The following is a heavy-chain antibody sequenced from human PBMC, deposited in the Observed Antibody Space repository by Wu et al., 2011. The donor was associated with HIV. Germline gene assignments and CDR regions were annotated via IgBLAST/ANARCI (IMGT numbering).Heavy chain of an antibody. J-gene: IGHJ3*02. CDR3: TTDGVLLWFGSMDAFDI. Sequence: GTTDYAAPVKGRFTISRDDSKNTLYLQMNSLKTEDTAVYYCTTDGVLLWFGSMDAFDIWGQGTMVTVSS. D-gene: IGHD3-10*01. V-gene: IGHV3-15*01. CDR2: GTT.